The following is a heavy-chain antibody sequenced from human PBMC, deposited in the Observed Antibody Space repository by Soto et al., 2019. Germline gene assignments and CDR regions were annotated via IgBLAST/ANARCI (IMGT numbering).Heavy chain of an antibody. D-gene: IGHD3-10*01. CDR2: ISNDGGNN. CDR3: ARDQDYYGSGSYYNGPLDY. CDR1: GFTFTSYA. V-gene: IGHV3-30*14. Sequence: QVQLVESGGGVVQPGRSLRLSCAASGFTFTSYAMHWVRQAPGKGLEWVAVISNDGGNNYYADSVKGRFTISRENSKNTLFLQMNSLRADDTAIYYCARDQDYYGSGSYYNGPLDYWGQGTLVPFSS. J-gene: IGHJ4*02.